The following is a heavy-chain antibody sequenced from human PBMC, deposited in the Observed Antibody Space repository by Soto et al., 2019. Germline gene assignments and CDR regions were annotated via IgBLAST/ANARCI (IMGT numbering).Heavy chain of an antibody. V-gene: IGHV3-15*07. CDR2: VKSKTDGGSS. CDR3: TTDSRTTLPEIRFDY. J-gene: IGHJ4*01. CDR1: GFPFSNAW. D-gene: IGHD1-26*01. Sequence: GGSLRLSCVASGFPFSNAWINWVRQVPGKGLERVGRVKSKTDGGSSDYAAAVKGRFAVSRDDSRHIVYLQMNSLKIEDTCVYYCTTDSRTTLPEIRFDYWGHGTQVTVSS.